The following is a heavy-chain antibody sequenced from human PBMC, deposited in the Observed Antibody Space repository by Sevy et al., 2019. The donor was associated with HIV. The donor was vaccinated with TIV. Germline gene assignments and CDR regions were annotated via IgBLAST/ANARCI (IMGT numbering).Heavy chain of an antibody. Sequence: GGSLRLSCAASGFTFTSYTMNWVRQAPGKGLEWVSYISSDSTTYYADSVKGRFTISRDNAMNSLYLQMNSLRDEDTAVYHCARAGAVAATRQFDYWGQGTLVTVSS. J-gene: IGHJ4*02. V-gene: IGHV3-48*02. CDR3: ARAGAVAATRQFDY. CDR2: ISSDSTT. D-gene: IGHD6-19*01. CDR1: GFTFTSYT.